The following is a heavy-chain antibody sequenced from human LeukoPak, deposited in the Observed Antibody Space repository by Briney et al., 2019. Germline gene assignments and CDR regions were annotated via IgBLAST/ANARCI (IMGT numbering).Heavy chain of an antibody. CDR2: ISSSGSTI. J-gene: IGHJ6*02. V-gene: IGHV3-11*01. CDR1: GFTFSDYY. CDR3: ARGYAVLRYFDWLPASGMDV. D-gene: IGHD3-9*01. Sequence: GGSLRLSCAASGFTFSDYYMSWIRQAPGKGLEWVSYISSSGSTIYYADSVKGRFTISRDNAKNSLYLQMNSLRAEDTAVYYCARGYAVLRYFDWLPASGMDVWGQGTTVTVSS.